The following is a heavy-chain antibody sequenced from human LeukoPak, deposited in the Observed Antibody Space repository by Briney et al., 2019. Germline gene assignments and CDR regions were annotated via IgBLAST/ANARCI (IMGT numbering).Heavy chain of an antibody. J-gene: IGHJ4*02. CDR1: GGTFSSYA. CDR3: VRDRDPYYYDSSGYYYFDY. V-gene: IGHV1-69*13. CDR2: IIPIFGTA. D-gene: IGHD3-22*01. Sequence: ASVKVSCKASGGTFSSYAISWVRQAPGQGLEWMGGIIPIFGTANYAQKFQGRVTITADESTSTAYMELSSLRSEDTAVYYCVRDRDPYYYDSSGYYYFDYWGQGTLVTVSS.